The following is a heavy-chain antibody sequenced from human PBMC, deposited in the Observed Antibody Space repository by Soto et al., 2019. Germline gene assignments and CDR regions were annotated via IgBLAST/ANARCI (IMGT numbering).Heavy chain of an antibody. CDR1: GFTFSSYG. Sequence: PGGSLRLSCAASGFTFSSYGMHWVRQAPGKGLEWVAVIWYDGSNKYYADSVKGRFTISRDNSKNTLYLQMNSLRAEDTAVYYCARTRAITIFGVVPDAFDIWGQGTMVTVS. J-gene: IGHJ3*02. CDR2: IWYDGSNK. D-gene: IGHD3-3*01. V-gene: IGHV3-33*01. CDR3: ARTRAITIFGVVPDAFDI.